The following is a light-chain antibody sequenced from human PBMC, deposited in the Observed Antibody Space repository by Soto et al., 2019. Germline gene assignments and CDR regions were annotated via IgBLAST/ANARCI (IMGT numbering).Light chain of an antibody. CDR3: RSYISSDTYV. CDR2: DVT. J-gene: IGLJ1*01. Sequence: QSALTQPASVSGSPGQSITISCTGTSSDVGGYNYLSWYQQYAGKAPRLMIFDVTNRPSGVSSRFSASKSGNTATLTISGLQTEDEAAYYCRSYISSDTYVFGTGTKSPS. CDR1: SSDVGGYNY. V-gene: IGLV2-14*03.